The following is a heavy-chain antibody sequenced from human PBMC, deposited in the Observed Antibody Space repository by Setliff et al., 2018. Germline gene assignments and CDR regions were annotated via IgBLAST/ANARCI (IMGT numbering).Heavy chain of an antibody. J-gene: IGHJ6*02. CDR3: ARVAQYSSSSFYYYYYGMDV. CDR1: GGSISSRSYY. CDR2: IYYSGST. Sequence: SETLSLTCTVSGGSISSRSYYWGWIRQPPGKGLEWIGSIYYSGSTYYNPSLKSRVTISVDTSKNQFSLKLSSVTAADTAVYYCARVAQYSSSSFYYYYYGMDVWGQGTTVTVSS. D-gene: IGHD6-6*01. V-gene: IGHV4-39*07.